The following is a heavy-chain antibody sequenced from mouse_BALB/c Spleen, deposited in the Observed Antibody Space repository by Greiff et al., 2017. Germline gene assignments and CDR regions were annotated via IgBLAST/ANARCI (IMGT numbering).Heavy chain of an antibody. CDR2: ISNGGGST. V-gene: IGHV5-12-2*01. Sequence: EVKLVESGGGLVQPGGSLKLSCAASGFTFSSYTMSWVRQTPEKRLEWVAYISNGGGSTYYPDTVKGRFTISRDNAKNTLYLQMSSLKSEDTAMYYCARRDYYGSSYGYFDVWGAGTTVTVSS. CDR1: GFTFSSYT. D-gene: IGHD1-1*01. CDR3: ARRDYYGSSYGYFDV. J-gene: IGHJ1*01.